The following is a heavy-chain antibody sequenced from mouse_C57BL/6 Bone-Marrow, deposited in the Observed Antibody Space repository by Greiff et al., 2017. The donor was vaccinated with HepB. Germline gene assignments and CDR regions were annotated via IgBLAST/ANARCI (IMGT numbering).Heavy chain of an antibody. CDR3: ARGGLLPRGYYAMDY. D-gene: IGHD1-1*01. CDR1: GFTFSSYA. Sequence: EVKVVESGGGLVKPGGSLKLSCAASGFTFSSYAMSWVRQTPEKRLEWVATISDGGSYTYYPDNVKGRFTISRDNAKNNLYLQMSHLKSEDTAMYYCARGGLLPRGYYAMDYWGQGTSVTVSS. J-gene: IGHJ4*01. CDR2: ISDGGSYT. V-gene: IGHV5-4*03.